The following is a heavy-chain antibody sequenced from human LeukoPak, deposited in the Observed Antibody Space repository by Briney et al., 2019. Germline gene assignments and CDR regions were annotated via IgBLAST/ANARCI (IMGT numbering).Heavy chain of an antibody. CDR1: GYTFTTYA. J-gene: IGHJ6*02. Sequence: GASVKVSCKASGYTFTTYAISWVRQAPGQGLEWMGRIIPILGIANYAQKFQGRVTITADKSTSTAYMELSSLRSEDTAVYYCARGALSLGATVAGSNYYGMDVWGQGTTVTVSS. CDR3: ARGALSLGATVAGSNYYGMDV. CDR2: IIPILGIA. D-gene: IGHD6-19*01. V-gene: IGHV1-69*04.